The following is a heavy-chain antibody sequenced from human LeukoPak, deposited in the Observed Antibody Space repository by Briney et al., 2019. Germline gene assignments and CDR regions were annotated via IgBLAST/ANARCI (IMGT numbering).Heavy chain of an antibody. CDR3: ARERGESGYSYGYRYYFDY. CDR1: GFTFSSYA. Sequence: GGSLRLSCAASGFTFSSYAMSWVRQAPGKGLEWVSVIYSGGSTYYADSVKGRFTISRDNSKNTLYLQMNSLRAEDTAVYYCARERGESGYSYGYRYYFDYWGQGTLVTVSS. D-gene: IGHD5-18*01. J-gene: IGHJ4*02. CDR2: IYSGGST. V-gene: IGHV3-66*02.